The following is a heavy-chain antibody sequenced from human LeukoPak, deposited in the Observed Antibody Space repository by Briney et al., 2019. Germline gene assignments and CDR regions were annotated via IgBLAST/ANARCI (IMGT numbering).Heavy chain of an antibody. CDR3: AREAFRYYYGSGSYHFDY. J-gene: IGHJ4*02. Sequence: PGGSLRLSCAASGFTFSSYGMHWVRQAPGKGLEWVAVIWYDGSNKYYADSVKGRFTISRDNSKNTLYLQMNSLRAEDTAVYYCAREAFRYYYGSGSYHFDYWGQGTLVTVSS. V-gene: IGHV3-33*01. CDR1: GFTFSSYG. CDR2: IWYDGSNK. D-gene: IGHD3-10*01.